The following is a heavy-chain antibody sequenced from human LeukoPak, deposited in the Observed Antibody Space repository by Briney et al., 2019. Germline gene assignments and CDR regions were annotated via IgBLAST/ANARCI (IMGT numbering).Heavy chain of an antibody. J-gene: IGHJ5*02. CDR1: GGSFSGYY. CDR3: TTEPGYCSGGRCYGGWFDP. CDR2: INHSGST. Sequence: SETLSLTCAVYGGSFSGYYWSGIRQAPGKGLEWIGEINHSGSTNYNPSLESRVTISVDTSKNQFSLKLSSVTAADTAVYYCTTEPGYCSGGRCYGGWFDPWGQGTLVTVS. V-gene: IGHV4-34*01. D-gene: IGHD2-15*01.